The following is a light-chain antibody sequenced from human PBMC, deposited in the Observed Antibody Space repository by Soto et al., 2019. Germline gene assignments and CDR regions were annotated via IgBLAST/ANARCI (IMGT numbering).Light chain of an antibody. CDR3: QSYDSSLTDSV. CDR2: GSY. CDR1: NSNIGAGYD. J-gene: IGLJ2*01. V-gene: IGLV1-40*01. Sequence: QSVLTQPPSVSGAPGQRVTISCTGNNSNIGAGYDVHWYQHLPGTAPKLLIYGSYNRPSGVPDRFSGSKSGTSASLAITGLQAEDEADYYCQSYDSSLTDSVFGGGTKL.